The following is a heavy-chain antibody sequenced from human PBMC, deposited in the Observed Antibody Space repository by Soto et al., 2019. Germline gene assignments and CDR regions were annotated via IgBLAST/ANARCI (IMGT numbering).Heavy chain of an antibody. V-gene: IGHV4-59*01. CDR1: GGPISNYY. CDR3: ARGSSRWPPRLDY. D-gene: IGHD6-19*01. J-gene: IGHJ4*02. Sequence: QVQLQESGPGLVKPSETLSLNCTVSGGPISNYYWSWILRSPGKGLEWIGYIYYSGSTNYNPSLKSRVTISVDTSKNQFSLELSSVTAADTAVYYCARGSSRWPPRLDYWGQGTLVTVSS. CDR2: IYYSGST.